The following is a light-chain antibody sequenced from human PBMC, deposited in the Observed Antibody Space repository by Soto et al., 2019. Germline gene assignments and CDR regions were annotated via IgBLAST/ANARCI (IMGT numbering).Light chain of an antibody. CDR3: QHYGPSPWT. J-gene: IGKJ1*01. V-gene: IGKV3-20*01. Sequence: EIVLTQSPGTLSLSPGERATLSCRASQPVRGSYLAWFQRKPGQAPRPLIYAASTRAAGVPDRFSGSGSGTGFSLTIHRLEREGFAVYYCQHYGPSPWTFGHETKVDIK. CDR1: QPVRGSY. CDR2: AAS.